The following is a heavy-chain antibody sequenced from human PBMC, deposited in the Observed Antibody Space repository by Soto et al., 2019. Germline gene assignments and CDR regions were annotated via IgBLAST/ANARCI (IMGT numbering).Heavy chain of an antibody. V-gene: IGHV3-23*01. CDR1: GLTCRNYP. J-gene: IGHJ3*02. D-gene: IGHD1-26*01. CDR3: VKLCQSRPVVGNDEFDI. Sequence: EVPLLESGGGLEQPGGSLRLACIGSGLTCRNYPMLWGRQVPVKGLVWVAGIRGSGGSTYYADSVKSRCTISRDNSRDTMFLQINRLRVEDKALYSCVKLCQSRPVVGNDEFDIWGQGTTVTVSS. CDR2: IRGSGGST.